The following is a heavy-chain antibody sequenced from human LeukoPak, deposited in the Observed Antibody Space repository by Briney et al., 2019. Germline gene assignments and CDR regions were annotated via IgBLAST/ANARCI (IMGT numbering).Heavy chain of an antibody. CDR1: GFTFSSYA. CDR2: INSDGSST. D-gene: IGHD2/OR15-2a*01. J-gene: IGHJ4*02. Sequence: GGSLRLSCAASGFTFSSYAMSWVRQALGKGLVWVSRINSDGSSTSYADSVKGQFTISRDNAKNTLYLQMNSLRAEDTAVYYCASLSAAGFWGQGTLVTVSS. V-gene: IGHV3-74*01. CDR3: ASLSAAGF.